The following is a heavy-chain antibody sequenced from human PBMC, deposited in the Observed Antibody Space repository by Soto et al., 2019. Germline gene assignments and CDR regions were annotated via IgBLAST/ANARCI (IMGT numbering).Heavy chain of an antibody. V-gene: IGHV4-34*01. CDR2: INHSGST. J-gene: IGHJ6*02. D-gene: IGHD5-18*01. Sequence: SETLSLTCAVYGRSFSGYYWSWIRQPPGKGLEWIGEINHSGSTNYNPSLKSRVTISVDTSKNQFSLKLSSVTAADTAVYYCARGLRRYSYGREYYYGMDVWGQGTTVTVSS. CDR1: GRSFSGYY. CDR3: ARGLRRYSYGREYYYGMDV.